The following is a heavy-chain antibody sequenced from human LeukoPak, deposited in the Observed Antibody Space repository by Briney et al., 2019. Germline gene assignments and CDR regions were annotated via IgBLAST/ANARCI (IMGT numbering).Heavy chain of an antibody. V-gene: IGHV3-23*01. J-gene: IGHJ4*02. CDR1: GFTFSSYA. CDR3: AQDRAYIQFYF. D-gene: IGHD5-18*01. CDR2: ISGGDGST. Sequence: GGSLRLSCAASGFTFSSYAMSWVRLAPGKGLKWVSSISGGDGSTYYANSVKGRFTISRDNSKNTVYLQVNSLRAEDTALYYCAQDRAYIQFYFWGQGTLVTVSS.